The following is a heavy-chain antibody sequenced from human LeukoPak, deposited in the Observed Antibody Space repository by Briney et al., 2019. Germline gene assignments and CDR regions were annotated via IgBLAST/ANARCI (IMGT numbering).Heavy chain of an antibody. J-gene: IGHJ4*02. D-gene: IGHD1-26*01. CDR1: GYTFTDYY. CDR3: AREGPIVGATHLVDY. Sequence: ASVKVSCKASGYTFTDYYMHWVRQAPGQGLEWMGWINPNSGGTNYAQKFQGRVTMTRDTSISTAYMELSRLRSDDTAVYYCAREGPIVGATHLVDYWGEGTLVTVSS. V-gene: IGHV1-2*02. CDR2: INPNSGGT.